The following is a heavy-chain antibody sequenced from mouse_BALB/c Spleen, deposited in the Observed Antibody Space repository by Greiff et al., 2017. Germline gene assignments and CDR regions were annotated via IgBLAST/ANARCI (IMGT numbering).Heavy chain of an antibody. J-gene: IGHJ2*01. D-gene: IGHD2-3*01. V-gene: IGHV5-17*02. CDR2: ISSGSSTI. CDR3: ARELYDDDYFDY. Sequence: EVKVVESGGGLVQPGGSRKLSCAASGFTFSSFGMHWVRQAPEKGLEWVAYISSGSSTIYYADTVKGRFTISRDNPKNTLFLQMTSLRSEDTAMYYCARELYDDDYFDYWGQGTPVTVSS. CDR1: GFTFSSFG.